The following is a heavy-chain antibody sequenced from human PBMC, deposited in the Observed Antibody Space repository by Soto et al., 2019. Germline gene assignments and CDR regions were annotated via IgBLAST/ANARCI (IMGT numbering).Heavy chain of an antibody. V-gene: IGHV1-8*01. D-gene: IGHD2-8*01. J-gene: IGHJ4*02. CDR1: GYTFTSYD. CDR3: ARGGSCTNGVCSPNP. CDR2: MNPNSGNT. Sequence: APVKVSCKASGYTFTSYDINWVRQATGQGLEWMGWMNPNSGNTGYAQKFQGRVTMTRNTSISTAYMELSSLRSEDTAVYYCARGGSCTNGVCSPNPWGQGTLVTVSS.